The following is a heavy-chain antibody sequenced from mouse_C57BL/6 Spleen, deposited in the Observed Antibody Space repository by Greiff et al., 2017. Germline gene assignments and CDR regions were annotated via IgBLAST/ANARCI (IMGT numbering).Heavy chain of an antibody. Sequence: QVQLQQPGAELVKPGASVKLSCKASGYTFTSYWMHWVQQRPGQGLEWIGMIHPNSGSTNYTEKFKSKATLTVDKSSSTAYMQLSSLTSEDSAVYYCARLAYYYGSSYDLFDYWGQGTTLTVSS. D-gene: IGHD1-1*01. CDR3: ARLAYYYGSSYDLFDY. CDR2: IHPNSGST. CDR1: GYTFTSYW. V-gene: IGHV1-64*01. J-gene: IGHJ2*01.